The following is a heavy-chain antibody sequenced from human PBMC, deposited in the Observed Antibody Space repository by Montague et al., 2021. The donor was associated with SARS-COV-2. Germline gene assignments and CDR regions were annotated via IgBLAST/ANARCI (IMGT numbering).Heavy chain of an antibody. CDR2: ISSSSSYI. Sequence: SLRLSCAASGFTVSSYSMNWVRQAPGKGLEWVSSISSSSSYIYYADSVXGLFTISRDNAKNSLYLQMNSLRAEDTAVYYCARAGTYYDILTGYAELGYFDYWGQGTLVTVSS. D-gene: IGHD3-9*01. V-gene: IGHV3-21*01. CDR1: GFTVSSYS. CDR3: ARAGTYYDILTGYAELGYFDY. J-gene: IGHJ4*02.